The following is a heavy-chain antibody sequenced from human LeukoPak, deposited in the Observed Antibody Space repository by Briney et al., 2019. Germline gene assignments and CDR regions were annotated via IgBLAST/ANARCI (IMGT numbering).Heavy chain of an antibody. CDR1: GFTFSSYS. Sequence: GGSLRLSCAASGFTFSSYSMNWVRQAPGKGLEWVSSISSSSSYIYYADSVKGRFTISRDNAKNSLYLQMNSLRAEDTAVYYCARDFEFGSAAGTPNWGQGTLVTVSS. CDR3: ARDFEFGSAAGTPN. V-gene: IGHV3-21*01. D-gene: IGHD6-13*01. J-gene: IGHJ4*02. CDR2: ISSSSSYI.